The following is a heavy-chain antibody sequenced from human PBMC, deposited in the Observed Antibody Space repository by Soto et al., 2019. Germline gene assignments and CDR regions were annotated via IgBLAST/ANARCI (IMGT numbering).Heavy chain of an antibody. CDR2: IWYDGSNK. D-gene: IGHD5-18*01. Sequence: QVQLVESGGGVVQPGRSLRLSCAASGFTFSSYGMHWVRQAPGKGLEWVAVIWYDGSNKYYADSVKGRFTISRDNSKNTLYLQMNSLRAEDTAVYYCAREWYTAMAIDYWGQGTLVTVSS. J-gene: IGHJ4*02. CDR3: AREWYTAMAIDY. V-gene: IGHV3-33*01. CDR1: GFTFSSYG.